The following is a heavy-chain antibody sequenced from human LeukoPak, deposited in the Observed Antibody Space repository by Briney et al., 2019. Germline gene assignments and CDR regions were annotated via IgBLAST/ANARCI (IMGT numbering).Heavy chain of an antibody. D-gene: IGHD3-22*01. V-gene: IGHV4-59*01. CDR3: ARPLYYYDSSGYYS. J-gene: IGHJ4*02. Sequence: SETLSLTSTVSGGSISSYYWSWIRQPPGKGLEWIGYIYYSGSTNYNPSLKSRVTISVDTSKNQFSLKLSSVTAADTAVYYCARPLYYYDSSGYYSWGQGTLVTVSS. CDR2: IYYSGST. CDR1: GGSISSYY.